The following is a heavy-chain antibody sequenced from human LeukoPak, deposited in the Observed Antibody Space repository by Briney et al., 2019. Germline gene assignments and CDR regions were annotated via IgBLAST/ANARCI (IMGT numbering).Heavy chain of an antibody. J-gene: IGHJ6*02. CDR3: ARGDPDYGGNSYYYYGMDV. CDR1: GGSFSGYY. CDR2: INHSGST. D-gene: IGHD4-17*01. V-gene: IGHV4-34*01. Sequence: SETLSLTCAVYGGSFSGYYWSWIRQPPGKGLEWIGEINHSGSTNYNPSLKSRVTISVDTSKNQFSLKLSSVTAADTAVHYCARGDPDYGGNSYYYYGMDVWGQGTTVTVSS.